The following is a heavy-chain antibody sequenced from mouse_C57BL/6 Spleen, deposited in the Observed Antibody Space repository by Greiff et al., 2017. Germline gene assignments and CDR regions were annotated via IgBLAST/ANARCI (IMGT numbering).Heavy chain of an antibody. CDR3: ARGDDYDGDYAMDY. Sequence: EVKLVESGGGLVKPGGSLKLSCAASGFTFSSYAMSWVRQTPEKRLEWVATISDGGSYTYYPDNVKGRFTISRDNAKNNLYLQMSHLKSEDTAMYYCARGDDYDGDYAMDYWGQGTSVTVSS. J-gene: IGHJ4*01. V-gene: IGHV5-4*03. D-gene: IGHD2-4*01. CDR1: GFTFSSYA. CDR2: ISDGGSYT.